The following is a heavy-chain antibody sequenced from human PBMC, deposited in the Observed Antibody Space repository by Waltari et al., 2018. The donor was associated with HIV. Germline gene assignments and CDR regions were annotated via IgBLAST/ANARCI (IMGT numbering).Heavy chain of an antibody. V-gene: IGHV1-24*01. J-gene: IGHJ5*02. D-gene: IGHD2-15*01. Sequence: QVPLVQSGAEVKKPGASVKVSCKVSGYTLSELSMHWVRQAPGKGLEWMGGFDPEQSKTIYAQNFQSRVTMTEDAATDTAYMELSSLRSEDTAVYYCTTEGLYCSGGTCYSRFDPWGQGTLVTVSS. CDR3: TTEGLYCSGGTCYSRFDP. CDR1: GYTLSELS. CDR2: FDPEQSKT.